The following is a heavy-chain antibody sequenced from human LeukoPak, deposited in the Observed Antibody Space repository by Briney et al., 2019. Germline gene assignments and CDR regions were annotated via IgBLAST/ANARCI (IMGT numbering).Heavy chain of an antibody. CDR1: GGSVSTGSYY. D-gene: IGHD3-9*01. CDR3: ARTFTPYYDILTGYYRRHNWFDP. V-gene: IGHV4-39*07. Sequence: SETLSLTCTVSGGSVSTGSYYWSWIRQPPGKGLEWIGEINHSGSTNYNPSLKSRVTISVDTSKNQFSLKLSSVTAADTAVYYCARTFTPYYDILTGYYRRHNWFDPWGQGTLVTVSS. CDR2: INHSGST. J-gene: IGHJ5*02.